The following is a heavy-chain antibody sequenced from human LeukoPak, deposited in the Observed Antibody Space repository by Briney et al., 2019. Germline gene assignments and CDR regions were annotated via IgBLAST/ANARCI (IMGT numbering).Heavy chain of an antibody. CDR3: ARLEGTSWTGFWLDP. V-gene: IGHV4-34*01. CDR1: GGSFNGYS. J-gene: IGHJ5*02. CDR2: IDHGGNT. D-gene: IGHD3/OR15-3a*01. Sequence: SETLSLTCDVIGGSFNGYSWTWLRKAPGKGLEWVGDIDHGGNTRYTPSLKSRLIISVDTSNQQFSLNLRSATAADTAVYYCARLEGTSWTGFWLDPWGQGTLVTVSS.